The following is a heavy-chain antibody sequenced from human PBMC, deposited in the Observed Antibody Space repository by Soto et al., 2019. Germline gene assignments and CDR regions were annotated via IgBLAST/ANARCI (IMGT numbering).Heavy chain of an antibody. V-gene: IGHV3-23*01. CDR2: MSGSGGSP. J-gene: IGHJ4*02. D-gene: IGHD6-19*01. CDR1: GFTFSGSA. Sequence: EVQLLESGGGLVQPGGSLRLSCAASGFTFSGSAMSWVRQAPGKGLEWVSTMSGSGGSPYSADSAKGRFTMSRDNSKNTLYLQLNSLRAEDTAVYYCAKVGGSGWYNNRFEHWGQGTLVTVSS. CDR3: AKVGGSGWYNNRFEH.